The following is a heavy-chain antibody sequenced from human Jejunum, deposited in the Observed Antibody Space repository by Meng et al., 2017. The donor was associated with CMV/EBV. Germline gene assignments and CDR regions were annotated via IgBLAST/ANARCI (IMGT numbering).Heavy chain of an antibody. CDR2: ISNDGSNK. Sequence: SCVTSGIAFSTYGMHWVRQAPGKGLEWVTFISNDGSNKYYGDSVKGRFTISRDNSKNTLYLQMNSLRAEDTSVYYCARDRHYGADYWGQGTLVTVSS. D-gene: IGHD4/OR15-4a*01. J-gene: IGHJ4*02. CDR1: GIAFSTYG. CDR3: ARDRHYGADY. V-gene: IGHV3-30*02.